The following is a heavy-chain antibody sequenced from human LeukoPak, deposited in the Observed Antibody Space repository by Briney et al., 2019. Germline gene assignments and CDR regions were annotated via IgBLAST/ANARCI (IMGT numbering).Heavy chain of an antibody. CDR2: IIPIFGTA. J-gene: IGHJ4*02. Sequence: GASVKVSCKASGGTFSSYAISWVRQAPGQGLEWMGGIIPIFGTANYAQKFQGRVTITADKSTSTAYMELSSLRSEDTAVYYCARPSDYGDYFYFDYWGQGTLVTVSS. V-gene: IGHV1-69*06. D-gene: IGHD4-17*01. CDR1: GGTFSSYA. CDR3: ARPSDYGDYFYFDY.